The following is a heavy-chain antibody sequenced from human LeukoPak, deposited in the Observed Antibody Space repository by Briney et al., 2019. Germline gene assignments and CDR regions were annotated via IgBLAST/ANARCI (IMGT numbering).Heavy chain of an antibody. CDR1: GFTFSSYW. J-gene: IGHJ4*02. CDR2: ISYDGSNK. V-gene: IGHV3-30*18. D-gene: IGHD6-13*01. CDR3: AKDILWGGSSWNPHY. Sequence: GGSLRLSCAASGFTFSSYWMHWVRQAPGKGLEWVAVISYDGSNKYYADSVKGRFTISRDNSKNTLYLQMNSLRAEDTAVYYCAKDILWGGSSWNPHYWGQGTLVTVSS.